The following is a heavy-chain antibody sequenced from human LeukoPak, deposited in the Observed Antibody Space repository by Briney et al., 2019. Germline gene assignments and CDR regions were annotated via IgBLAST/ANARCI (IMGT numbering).Heavy chain of an antibody. CDR3: ARASGDIVETATMGSY. J-gene: IGHJ4*02. CDR2: VSSSSSSI. V-gene: IGHV3-21*01. Sequence: GGSLRLSCAASGFTFNSYSMNWVRQAPGKGLEWVSSVSSSSSSIYYADSVKGRFTISRDNAKNSLYLQMNSLRAEDTAVYYCARASGDIVETATMGSYWGQGTLVTVSS. D-gene: IGHD5-18*01. CDR1: GFTFNSYS.